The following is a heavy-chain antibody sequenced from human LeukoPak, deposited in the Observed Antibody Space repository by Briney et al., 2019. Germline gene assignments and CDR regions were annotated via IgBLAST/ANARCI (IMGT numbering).Heavy chain of an antibody. CDR2: IYYSGTT. V-gene: IGHV4-39*01. J-gene: IGHJ6*03. CDR1: GGSIDSSSYY. Sequence: SETLSLTCTVSGGSIDSSSYYWDWIRQPPGKGLEWLGNIYYSGTTFYTSSLKIRVTISTDMSKTQFSLRLPSVTAADTAVYYCARQRADYFYHYMDVWGKGTTVIVSS. CDR3: ARQRADYFYHYMDV.